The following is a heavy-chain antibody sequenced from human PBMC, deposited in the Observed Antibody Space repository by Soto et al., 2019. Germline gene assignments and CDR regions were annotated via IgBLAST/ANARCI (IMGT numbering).Heavy chain of an antibody. CDR1: GGTISRYY. CDR3: ARDLWGYCGTDCYPLDV. D-gene: IGHD2-21*02. V-gene: IGHV4-59*01. Sequence: QVQLQESGPGLVKPSETLSLNFTVSGGTISRYYWSWIRQPPGKGLEWIGYMYNTGSTVYNPSFKSRVTISVDTSKNQFSLKLNSVTAADTAVHYCARDLWGYCGTDCYPLDVWGQGTTVTVSS. CDR2: MYNTGST. J-gene: IGHJ6*02.